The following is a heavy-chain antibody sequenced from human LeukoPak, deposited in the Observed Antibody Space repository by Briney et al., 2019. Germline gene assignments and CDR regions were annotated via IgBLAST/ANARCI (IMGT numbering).Heavy chain of an antibody. CDR2: IKSKSDGGTT. Sequence: GCVRLSCAASGFTFCNAWMSWLRQAAGKGLEWVGRIKSKSDGGTTDYAAPVKGRFTISRDVSKNTLYLQMNSLKTEDTAVYYCARDRARYYDSGGPGGYWGQGTLVTVSS. V-gene: IGHV3-15*01. CDR1: GFTFCNAW. D-gene: IGHD3-22*01. J-gene: IGHJ4*02. CDR3: ARDRARYYDSGGPGGY.